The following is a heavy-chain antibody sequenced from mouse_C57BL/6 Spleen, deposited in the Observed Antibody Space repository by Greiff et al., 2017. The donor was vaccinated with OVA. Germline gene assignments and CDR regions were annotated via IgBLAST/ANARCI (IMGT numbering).Heavy chain of an antibody. CDR2: INPYNGDT. Sequence: VQLQQSGPELVKPGDSVKISCKASGYSFTGYFMNWVMQSHGKSLEWIGRINPYNGDTFYNQKFKGKATLTVDKSSSTAHMELRSLTSEDSAVYYCARDYYSNYRYAMDYWGQGTSVTVSS. CDR1: GYSFTGYF. CDR3: ARDYYSNYRYAMDY. D-gene: IGHD2-5*01. J-gene: IGHJ4*01. V-gene: IGHV1-20*01.